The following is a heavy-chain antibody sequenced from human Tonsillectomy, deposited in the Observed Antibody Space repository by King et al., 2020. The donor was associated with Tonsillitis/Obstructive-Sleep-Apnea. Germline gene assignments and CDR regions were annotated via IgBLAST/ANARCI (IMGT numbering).Heavy chain of an antibody. CDR2: ISSSGSTI. CDR3: ARARYYDFWSGPPGTFDI. V-gene: IGHV3-11*01. D-gene: IGHD3-3*01. CDR1: GFTFSDYY. Sequence: VQLVESGGGLVKPGGSLRLSCAASGFTFSDYYMSWIRQAPGKGLEWVSYISSSGSTIYYADSVKGRFTISRDNAKNSLYLQMNSLRAEDTAVYYCARARYYDFWSGPPGTFDIWGQGTMVTVSS. J-gene: IGHJ3*02.